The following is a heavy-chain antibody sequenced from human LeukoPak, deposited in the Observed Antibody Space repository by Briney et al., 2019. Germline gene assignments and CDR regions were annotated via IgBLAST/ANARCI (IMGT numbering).Heavy chain of an antibody. CDR1: GYSFTSYW. CDR3: ARRELAVAGSFDY. V-gene: IGHV5-51*01. D-gene: IGHD6-19*01. J-gene: IGHJ4*02. Sequence: GESLKISCKGSGYSFTSYWIGWVRQMPGKGLEWMGIINPGDSDTRYSPSFQGQVAISADKSISTAYLQWSSLKASDTAMYYCARRELAVAGSFDYWGQGTLVTVSS. CDR2: INPGDSDT.